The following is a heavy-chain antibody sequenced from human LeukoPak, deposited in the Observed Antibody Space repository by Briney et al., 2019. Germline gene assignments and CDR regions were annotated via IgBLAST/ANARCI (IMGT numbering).Heavy chain of an antibody. J-gene: IGHJ4*02. Sequence: GGSLRLSCAASGFTLSTYSMNWVRQAPGKGLEWISYISSSSSIIYYADSVKGRFTISRDNAQQSLYLQMNSLRDEDTAVYYCAKDVDTAMVNPTFDYWGQGTLVTVSS. D-gene: IGHD5-18*01. V-gene: IGHV3-48*02. CDR3: AKDVDTAMVNPTFDY. CDR1: GFTLSTYS. CDR2: ISSSSSII.